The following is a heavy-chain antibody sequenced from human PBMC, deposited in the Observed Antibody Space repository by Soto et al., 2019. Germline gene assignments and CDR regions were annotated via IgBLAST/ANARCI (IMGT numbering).Heavy chain of an antibody. CDR2: IYHSGST. CDR3: ASGPIGDYTDYFNY. V-gene: IGHV4-30-2*01. CDR1: GGSISSGGYS. D-gene: IGHD4-17*01. J-gene: IGHJ4*02. Sequence: SETLSLTCAVSGGSISSGGYSWSWIRQPPGKGLEWIGYIYHSGSTYYNPSLKSRVTISVDRSKNQFSLKLSSVTAADTAVYYCASGPIGDYTDYFNYWGQGTLVTVSS.